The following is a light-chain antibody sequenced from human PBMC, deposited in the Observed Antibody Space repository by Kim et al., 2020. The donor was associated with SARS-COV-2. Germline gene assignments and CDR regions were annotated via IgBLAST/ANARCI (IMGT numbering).Light chain of an antibody. Sequence: DIQMTQTPSTLSASVGDRVTITCLASQSIIVWLAWYQQKPGKAPSLLIYDASILESGVPSRFSGSGSGTEFSLTISGLQADDFATYYCQEYKSNLWTFGQGTKVEIK. CDR3: QEYKSNLWT. J-gene: IGKJ1*01. CDR2: DAS. V-gene: IGKV1-5*01. CDR1: QSIIVW.